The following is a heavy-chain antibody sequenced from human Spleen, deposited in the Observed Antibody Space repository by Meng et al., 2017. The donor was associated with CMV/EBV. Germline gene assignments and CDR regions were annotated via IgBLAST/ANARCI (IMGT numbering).Heavy chain of an antibody. CDR1: GYSFTSYG. CDR3: ASVASLGYFDY. Sequence: CKASGYSFTSYGISWVRQAPGQGLEWMGWISAYNGNTNYAQKLQGRVTMTTDTSTSTAYMELRSLRSDDTAVYYCASVASLGYFDYWGQGTLVTVSS. V-gene: IGHV1-18*01. D-gene: IGHD7-27*01. CDR2: ISAYNGNT. J-gene: IGHJ4*02.